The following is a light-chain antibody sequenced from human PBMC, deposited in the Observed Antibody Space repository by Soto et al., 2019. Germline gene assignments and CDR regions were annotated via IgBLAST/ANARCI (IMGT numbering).Light chain of an antibody. Sequence: DIQMTQSPSSLSASVGDRITITCRTSQGIRNDLAWYQQKPGEAPKRLIYAASSLQSGVPSRFSGSGSGTEFTLTISSLQPEDFATYYCLQHHTYPLTFGPGTKVEIK. V-gene: IGKV1-17*01. CDR2: AAS. J-gene: IGKJ1*01. CDR3: LQHHTYPLT. CDR1: QGIRND.